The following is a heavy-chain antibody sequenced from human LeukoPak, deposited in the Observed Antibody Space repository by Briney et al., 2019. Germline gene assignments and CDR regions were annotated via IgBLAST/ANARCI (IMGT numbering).Heavy chain of an antibody. D-gene: IGHD3-3*01. CDR1: GGSFSGYY. J-gene: IGHJ4*02. Sequence: SSETLSLTCAVYGGSFSGYYRSWIRQPPGKGLEWIGEINHSGSTNYNPSLKSRVTISVDTSKNQFSLKLSSVTAADTAVYYCASQLRFLELEGPVDYWGQGTLVTVSS. V-gene: IGHV4-34*01. CDR3: ASQLRFLELEGPVDY. CDR2: INHSGST.